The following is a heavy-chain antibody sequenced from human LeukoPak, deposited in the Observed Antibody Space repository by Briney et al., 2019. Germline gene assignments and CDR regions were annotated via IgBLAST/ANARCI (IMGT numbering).Heavy chain of an antibody. CDR1: GGSISSYY. V-gene: IGHV4-59*08. CDR3: ARHRAVAGTREDAFDI. D-gene: IGHD6-19*01. CDR2: IYYSGST. J-gene: IGHJ3*02. Sequence: SETLSLTCTVSGGSISSYYWSWIRQPPGKGLEWIGYIYYSGSTNYNPSLKSRVTISVDTSKNQFSLKLSSVTAADTAVYYCARHRAVAGTREDAFDIWGQGTMVTVSS.